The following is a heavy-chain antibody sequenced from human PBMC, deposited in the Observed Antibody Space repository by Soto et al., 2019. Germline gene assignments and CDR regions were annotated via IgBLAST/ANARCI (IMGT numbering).Heavy chain of an antibody. V-gene: IGHV3-30-3*01. Sequence: QVQLVESGGGVVQPGRSLRLSCAASGFTFSSYAMHWVRQAPGKGLEWVAVISYDGSNKYYADSVKGRFTISRDNSKNTRYLQMNSLRAEDTAVYYCARDSGTTGRSGMDVWGQGTTVTVSS. J-gene: IGHJ6*02. CDR3: ARDSGTTGRSGMDV. CDR1: GFTFSSYA. D-gene: IGHD1-1*01. CDR2: ISYDGSNK.